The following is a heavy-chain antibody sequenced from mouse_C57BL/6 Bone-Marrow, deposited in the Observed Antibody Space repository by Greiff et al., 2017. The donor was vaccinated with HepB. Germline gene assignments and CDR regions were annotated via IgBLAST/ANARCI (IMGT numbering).Heavy chain of an antibody. V-gene: IGHV5-4*01. CDR2: ISDGGSYT. Sequence: EVKLMESGGGLVKPGGSLKLSCAASGFTFSSYAMSWVRQTPEKRLEWVATISDGGSYTYYPDNVKGRFTISRDNAKNNLYLQMSHLKSEDTAMYYCARDRGLRRGFAYWGQGTLVTVSA. CDR1: GFTFSSYA. CDR3: ARDRGLRRGFAY. D-gene: IGHD2-4*01. J-gene: IGHJ3*01.